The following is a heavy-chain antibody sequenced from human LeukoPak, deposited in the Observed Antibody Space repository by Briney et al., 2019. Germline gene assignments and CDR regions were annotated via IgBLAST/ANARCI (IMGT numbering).Heavy chain of an antibody. CDR2: IYSGGST. Sequence: GGSLRLSCAASGFTVSSNYMSWVRQAPGKGLEWVSVIYSGGSTYYADSVKGRFTISRDNSKNTLYLQMNSLRAEDTAVYYCARRYSSSWFGTFDAFDIWGQGTMVTVSS. CDR3: ARRYSSSWFGTFDAFDI. CDR1: GFTVSSNY. J-gene: IGHJ3*02. D-gene: IGHD6-13*01. V-gene: IGHV3-53*01.